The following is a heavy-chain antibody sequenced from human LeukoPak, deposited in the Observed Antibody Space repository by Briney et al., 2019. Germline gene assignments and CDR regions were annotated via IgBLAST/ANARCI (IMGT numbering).Heavy chain of an antibody. J-gene: IGHJ4*02. V-gene: IGHV3-21*01. CDR2: TSSSSSYI. CDR3: ASGIVVVPAAIGLSDY. D-gene: IGHD2-2*02. Sequence: GGSLRLSCAASGFTFSSYSMNWVRQAPGKGLEWVSSTSSSSSYIYYADSVKGRFTISRDNAKNSLYLQMNSLRAEDTAVYYCASGIVVVPAAIGLSDYWGQGTLVTVSS. CDR1: GFTFSSYS.